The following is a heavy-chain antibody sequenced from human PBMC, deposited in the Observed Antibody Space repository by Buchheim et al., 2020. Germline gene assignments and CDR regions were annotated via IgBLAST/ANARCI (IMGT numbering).Heavy chain of an antibody. D-gene: IGHD3-3*01. CDR3: ARESVFGVVNSFDS. Sequence: EVQLVESGGGLVQPGGSLRLSCAASGFAFSSYSMNWVRQAPGKGPEWISYITTSSTTVYYADSVKGRFTITRDNAKTSLYLQMNGLRAEDTAVYYCARESVFGVVNSFDSWGQGTL. J-gene: IGHJ4*02. CDR1: GFAFSSYS. V-gene: IGHV3-48*01. CDR2: ITTSSTTV.